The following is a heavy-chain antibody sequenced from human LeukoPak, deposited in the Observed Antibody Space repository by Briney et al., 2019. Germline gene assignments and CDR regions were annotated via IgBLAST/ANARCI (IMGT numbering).Heavy chain of an antibody. D-gene: IGHD6-19*01. Sequence: ASVKVSCKASGYTFTSYDINWVRQATGQGLEWMGWMNPNSGNTGYAQKFQGRVTMTRNTSISTAYMELSSLRSEDTAAYYCASRGAGTADFDYWGQGTLVTVSS. CDR2: MNPNSGNT. J-gene: IGHJ4*02. CDR3: ASRGAGTADFDY. V-gene: IGHV1-8*01. CDR1: GYTFTSYD.